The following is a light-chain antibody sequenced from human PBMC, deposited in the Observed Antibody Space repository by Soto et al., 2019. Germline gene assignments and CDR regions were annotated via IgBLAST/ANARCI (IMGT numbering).Light chain of an antibody. Sequence: DIQMTQSPSSLSASVGDRVTITCRASQGIRNYLAWFQQKPGTAPKSLIYAASSLQSGVPSRFSGSGSGTDFTLTISSLQPEDFATYYCQHYNSYPFTFGGGTKVEF. CDR1: QGIRNY. V-gene: IGKV1-16*01. CDR3: QHYNSYPFT. CDR2: AAS. J-gene: IGKJ4*01.